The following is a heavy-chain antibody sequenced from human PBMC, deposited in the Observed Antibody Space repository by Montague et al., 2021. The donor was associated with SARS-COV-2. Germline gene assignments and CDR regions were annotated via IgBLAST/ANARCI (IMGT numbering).Heavy chain of an antibody. Sequence: SETLSLTCTVSGGSISSSSYYWGWIRQPPGKGLEWIGSIYYSGSTYYNPSLKSLVTISVDTSKNQLSLTSSSVTAADTAVYYCVEIVGAADYWGQGTLVTVSS. CDR3: VEIVGAADY. D-gene: IGHD1-26*01. V-gene: IGHV4-39*01. CDR1: GGSISSSSYY. J-gene: IGHJ4*02. CDR2: IYYSGST.